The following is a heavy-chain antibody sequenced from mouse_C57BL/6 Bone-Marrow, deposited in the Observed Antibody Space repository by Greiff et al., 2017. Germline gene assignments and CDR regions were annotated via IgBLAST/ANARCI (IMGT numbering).Heavy chain of an antibody. V-gene: IGHV1-54*01. J-gene: IGHJ4*01. CDR2: INPGSGGT. CDR1: GYAFTNYL. Sequence: ESGAELVRPGTSVKVSCKASGYAFTNYLIEWVKQRPGQGLKWIGVINPGSGGTNYNEKFKGKATLTADKSSSTAYMQLSSLTSEDSAVYFCARWAMDYWGQGTSVTVSS. CDR3: ARWAMDY.